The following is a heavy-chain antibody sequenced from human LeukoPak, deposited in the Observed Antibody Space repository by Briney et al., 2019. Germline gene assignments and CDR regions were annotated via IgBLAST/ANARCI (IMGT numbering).Heavy chain of an antibody. J-gene: IGHJ4*02. D-gene: IGHD3-22*01. V-gene: IGHV3-7*05. Sequence: GGSLRLSCAASGFTFSRYWMTWVRQAPGKGLEWVANIKQDGSEKYYVDSVKGRFTISRDNAKNSLYLQMNSLRVEDTAVYYCARGWDGSGCYSFDYWGQGTLVTVSS. CDR2: IKQDGSEK. CDR3: ARGWDGSGCYSFDY. CDR1: GFTFSRYW.